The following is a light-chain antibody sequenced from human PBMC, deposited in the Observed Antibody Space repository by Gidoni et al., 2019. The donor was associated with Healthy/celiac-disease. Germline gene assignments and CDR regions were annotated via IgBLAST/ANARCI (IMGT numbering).Light chain of an antibody. V-gene: IGKV1-39*01. CDR1: QSISSY. J-gene: IGKJ2*04. CDR2: AAS. CDR3: QQSYSTPGS. Sequence: DIQMTQSPSSLSASVGDRVTITCRASQSISSYLNWYQQKPGKAPKLLIYAASSLQSGVPSRFSGSGSGTDFTLTISSLQPEDFATYYCQQSYSTPGSFXQXTKLEIK.